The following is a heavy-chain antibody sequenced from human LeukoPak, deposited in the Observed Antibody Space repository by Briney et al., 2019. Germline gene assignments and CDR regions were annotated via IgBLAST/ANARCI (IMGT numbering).Heavy chain of an antibody. V-gene: IGHV3-30*02. J-gene: IGHJ4*02. Sequence: GSLRLSCEASGFTFSTYGMHWVRQAPGKGLEWVAYIRYDGSEKYYVDSVKCRFTISRDNSKNTVYLQMNSLRPEDTAVYYCAKIGAAGSWNYFDYWGQGTLVTVSS. CDR1: GFTFSTYG. CDR2: IRYDGSEK. D-gene: IGHD6-13*01. CDR3: AKIGAAGSWNYFDY.